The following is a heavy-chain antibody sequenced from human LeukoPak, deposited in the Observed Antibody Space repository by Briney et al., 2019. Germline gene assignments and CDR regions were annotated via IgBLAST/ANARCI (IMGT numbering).Heavy chain of an antibody. CDR1: GVSISSGAYS. J-gene: IGHJ5*02. Sequence: SETLSLTCAISGVSISSGAYSWSWLRQPPGKDLEWIAYIYHSGSTYYNPSLKSRITISVDRSKNQFSLKLNSVTAADTAVYYCARDKSFGGGWFDPWGQGTLVTVSS. D-gene: IGHD3-10*01. CDR2: IYHSGST. CDR3: ARDKSFGGGWFDP. V-gene: IGHV4-30-2*01.